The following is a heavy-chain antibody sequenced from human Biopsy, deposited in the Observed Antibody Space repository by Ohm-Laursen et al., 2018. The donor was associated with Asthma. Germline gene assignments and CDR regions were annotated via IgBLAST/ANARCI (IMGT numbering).Heavy chain of an antibody. Sequence: GSLRLSCSASGFTFSSYSMNWVRQAPGKGLEWVSYISSSSTIYYADSVKGRFTISRDNAKNSLYLQMNSLRDEDTAVYYCARPRWGPYGYWGQGTLVTVSS. J-gene: IGHJ4*02. D-gene: IGHD4-17*01. CDR2: ISSSSTI. CDR3: ARPRWGPYGY. V-gene: IGHV3-48*02. CDR1: GFTFSSYS.